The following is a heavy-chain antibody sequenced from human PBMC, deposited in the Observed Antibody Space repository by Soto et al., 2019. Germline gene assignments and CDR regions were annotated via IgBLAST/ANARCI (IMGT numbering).Heavy chain of an antibody. CDR3: ARERVPGATRPEYYYYGMDV. Sequence: ASVKVSCKAFGYTFTDYYVHWVRQAPGQGLEWMGWINPNSGGTNYAQKFQGWVAMTRDTSISTAYMEVSSLKSDDTAVYYCARERVPGATRPEYYYYGMDVWGQGTTVTVSS. CDR1: GYTFTDYY. J-gene: IGHJ6*02. V-gene: IGHV1-2*04. D-gene: IGHD2-2*01. CDR2: INPNSGGT.